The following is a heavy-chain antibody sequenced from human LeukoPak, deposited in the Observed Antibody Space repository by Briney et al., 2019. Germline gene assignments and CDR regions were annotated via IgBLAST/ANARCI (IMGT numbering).Heavy chain of an antibody. CDR3: ARVRGVAAPTHAFDI. V-gene: IGHV3-33*01. Sequence: GGSLRLSCAASGFSFSSYGMHWVRQAPGKGLEWVSSIRFDGDFKHYGDSVKGRFTISRHNAKNSLYLQMNSLRAEDTALYHCARVRGVAAPTHAFDIWGQGTMVTVS. CDR2: IRFDGDFK. J-gene: IGHJ3*02. CDR1: GFSFSSYG. D-gene: IGHD2-15*01.